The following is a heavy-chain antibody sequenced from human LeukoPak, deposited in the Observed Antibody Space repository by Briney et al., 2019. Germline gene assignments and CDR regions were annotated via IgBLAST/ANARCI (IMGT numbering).Heavy chain of an antibody. D-gene: IGHD2-2*01. J-gene: IGHJ4*02. CDR1: GFTFSSYS. CDR2: ISSSSSTI. CDR3: ARADIVVVPAARGGD. Sequence: GGSLRLSCAASGFTFSSYSMNWVRQAPGKGLEWVSYISSSSSTIYYADSVKGRFTVSRDNAKNSLYLQMNSLRAEDTAVYYCARADIVVVPAARGGDWGQGTLVTVSS. V-gene: IGHV3-48*01.